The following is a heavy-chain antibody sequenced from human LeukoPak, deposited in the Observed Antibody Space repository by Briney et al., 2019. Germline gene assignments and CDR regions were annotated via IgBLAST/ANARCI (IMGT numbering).Heavy chain of an antibody. CDR3: ARVERLSGYYGMDV. Sequence: ASVKVSCKASGYTFTSYGISWVRQAPGQGLERMGWISAYNGNTNYAQKLQGRVTMTTDTSTSTAYMELRSLRSDDTAVYYCARVERLSGYYGMDVWGQGTTVTVSS. D-gene: IGHD1-1*01. V-gene: IGHV1-18*01. J-gene: IGHJ6*02. CDR2: ISAYNGNT. CDR1: GYTFTSYG.